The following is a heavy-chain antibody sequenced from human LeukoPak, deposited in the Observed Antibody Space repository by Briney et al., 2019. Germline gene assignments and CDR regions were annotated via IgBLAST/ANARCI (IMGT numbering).Heavy chain of an antibody. CDR3: VRHTSVSGTTSYFEY. CDR1: GYSFTDYW. CDR2: IYPGDSDT. J-gene: IGHJ4*02. Sequence: GESLKISCKGSGYSFTDYWIGWVRQMPGKGLEWMGIIYPGDSDTRYSPSFQGHVTISADKSISTAFLQWSSLQASDTARYYCVRHTSVSGTTSYFEYWGQGTLVTVSS. V-gene: IGHV5-51*01. D-gene: IGHD1-7*01.